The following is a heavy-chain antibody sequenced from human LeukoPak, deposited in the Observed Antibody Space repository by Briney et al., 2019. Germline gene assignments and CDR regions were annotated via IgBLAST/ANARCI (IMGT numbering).Heavy chain of an antibody. CDR1: GVTVSSNY. CDR3: ARVVDTHFDY. CDR2: IYNGGTT. D-gene: IGHD5-18*01. Sequence: PGGSLRLSCAASGVTVSSNYMSWVRQAPGKGLEWVSVIYNGGTTYYADSVKGRFTISRDNAKNTLYLQMNSLRAEDTAVYYCARVVDTHFDYWGQGTLVTVSS. V-gene: IGHV3-66*01. J-gene: IGHJ4*02.